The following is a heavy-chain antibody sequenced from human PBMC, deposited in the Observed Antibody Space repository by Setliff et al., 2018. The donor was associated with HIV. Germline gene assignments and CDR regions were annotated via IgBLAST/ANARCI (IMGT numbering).Heavy chain of an antibody. CDR1: GGSISSSNW. V-gene: IGHV4-4*02. J-gene: IGHJ3*01. Sequence: PSETLSLTCAVSGGSISSSNWWSWVRQPPGKGLEWIGEIYYTGNTNYNPSLKSRVSISVDKSKNQFSLKLNSVTAADTAMYYCARRGDSSGYYDAFDVWGQGTKVT. CDR3: ARRGDSSGYYDAFDV. D-gene: IGHD3-22*01. CDR2: IYYTGNT.